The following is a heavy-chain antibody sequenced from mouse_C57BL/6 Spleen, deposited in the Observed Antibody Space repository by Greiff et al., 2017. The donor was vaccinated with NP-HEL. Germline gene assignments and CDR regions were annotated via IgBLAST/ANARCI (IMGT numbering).Heavy chain of an antibody. J-gene: IGHJ3*01. CDR1: GYTFTSYW. CDR3: ARRYCAY. Sequence: QVQLQQPGAELVKPGASVKLSCKASGYTFTSYWMQWVKQRPGQGLEWIGEIDPSDSYTNYNQKFKGKATLTVDTSSSTAYMQLSSLTSEDSAVYYCARRYCAYWGQGTLVTVSA. D-gene: IGHD1-1*01. CDR2: IDPSDSYT. V-gene: IGHV1-50*01.